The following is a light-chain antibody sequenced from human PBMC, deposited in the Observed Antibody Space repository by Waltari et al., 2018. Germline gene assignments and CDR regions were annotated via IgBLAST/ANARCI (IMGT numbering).Light chain of an antibody. CDR3: QKYGTRPAT. J-gene: IGKJ1*01. V-gene: IGKV3-20*01. CDR2: DAS. CDR1: QSVGRT. Sequence: EIVLTQSPGSLSLSPGDRATLPCRSSQSVGRTLAWYQQRPGQAPRLLIYDASSRATGIPDRFSGSGSGTDFSLTISRLEPEDFAVYYCQKYGTRPATFGQGTKVEVK.